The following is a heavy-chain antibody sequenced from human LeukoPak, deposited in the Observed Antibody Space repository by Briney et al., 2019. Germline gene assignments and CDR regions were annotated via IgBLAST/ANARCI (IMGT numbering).Heavy chain of an antibody. CDR3: ARDRVGSSWPRPHYFEV. D-gene: IGHD6-13*01. CDR1: GYTLTGYY. CDR2: INPNTGAT. Sequence: ASVKVSCKASGYTLTGYYLHWVRQAPGQGLEWMGWINPNTGATHSAQKFQGRITMTRDTSISTAYMDQSRLRSDDTAVYYCARDRVGSSWPRPHYFEVWGQGTLVTVSS. J-gene: IGHJ4*02. V-gene: IGHV1-2*02.